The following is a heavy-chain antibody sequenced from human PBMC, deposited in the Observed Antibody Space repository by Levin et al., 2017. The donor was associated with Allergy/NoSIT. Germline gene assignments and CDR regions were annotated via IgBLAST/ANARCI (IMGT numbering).Heavy chain of an antibody. CDR2: IYPGDSDT. CDR1: GYRFSDYW. V-gene: IGHV5-51*01. CDR3: ARRFLSAEYFEY. J-gene: IGHJ1*01. D-gene: IGHD2/OR15-2a*01. Sequence: GESLKISCEAAGYRFSDYWIGWVRQMPGKGLEWMGLIYPGDSDTRYSPSFQGQVLISADTSTNTAYVQWSSLRASDTAIYYCARRFLSAEYFEYWGQGTLVSVSS.